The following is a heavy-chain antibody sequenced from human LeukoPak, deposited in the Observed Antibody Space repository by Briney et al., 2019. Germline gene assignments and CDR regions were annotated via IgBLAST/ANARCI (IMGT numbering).Heavy chain of an antibody. D-gene: IGHD6-19*01. CDR3: AKAVAGGWFDP. J-gene: IGHJ5*02. CDR2: INHSGST. Sequence: SETLSLTCAVYGGSFSGHYWSWIRQPPGKGLEWIGEINHSGSTNYNPSLKSRVTISVDTSKNQFSLKLSSVTAADTAVYYCAKAVAGGWFDPWGQGTLVTVSS. CDR1: GGSFSGHY. V-gene: IGHV4-34*01.